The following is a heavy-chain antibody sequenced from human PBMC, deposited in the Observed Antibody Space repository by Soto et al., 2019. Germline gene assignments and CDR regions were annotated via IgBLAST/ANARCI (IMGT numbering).Heavy chain of an antibody. CDR3: ARCSLVVVPAPGFDP. Sequence: SETLSLTCTVSGGSISSGGYYWSWIRQHPGKGLEWIGYIYYSGTTYYNPSLKSRVTISVDTSKNQFSLKLSSVSAADTALYYCARCSLVVVPAPGFDPWGRGTLVTV. D-gene: IGHD2-2*01. J-gene: IGHJ5*02. CDR1: GGSISSGGYY. CDR2: IYYSGTT. V-gene: IGHV4-31*03.